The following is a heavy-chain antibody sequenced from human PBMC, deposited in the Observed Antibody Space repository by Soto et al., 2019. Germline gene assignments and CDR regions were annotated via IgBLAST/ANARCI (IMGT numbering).Heavy chain of an antibody. CDR3: ARISYGSGSYYRGAFDY. Sequence: SETLSLTCAVYGGSFSGYYWSWIRQPPGKGLEWIGEINHSGSTNYNPSLKSRVTISVDTSKNQFSLKLSSVTAADTAVYYCARISYGSGSYYRGAFDYWGQGTLVTVSP. CDR1: GGSFSGYY. J-gene: IGHJ4*02. CDR2: INHSGST. D-gene: IGHD3-10*01. V-gene: IGHV4-34*01.